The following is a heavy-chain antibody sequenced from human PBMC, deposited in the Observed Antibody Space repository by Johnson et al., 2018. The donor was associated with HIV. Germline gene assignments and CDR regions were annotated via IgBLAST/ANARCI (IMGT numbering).Heavy chain of an antibody. D-gene: IGHD1-26*01. Sequence: QMQLVESGGGVVQPGGSLRLSCAASGFTLSSYGMHWVRQAPGKGLEWVAFIRYDGRNKYYADSVKGRFTISRDNSKNTLYLQMNSLRAEDTAVYYCAKLRFSEGIVGAGRDAFDIWGQGTMVTVSS. CDR3: AKLRFSEGIVGAGRDAFDI. V-gene: IGHV3-30*02. J-gene: IGHJ3*02. CDR1: GFTLSSYG. CDR2: IRYDGRNK.